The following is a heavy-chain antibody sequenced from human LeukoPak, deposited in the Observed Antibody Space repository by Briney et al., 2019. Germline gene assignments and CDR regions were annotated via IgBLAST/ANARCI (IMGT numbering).Heavy chain of an antibody. CDR1: GLSFSTYG. D-gene: IGHD3-16*01. J-gene: IGHJ4*02. V-gene: IGHV3-33*01. Sequence: GGSLRLSCAASGLSFSTYGMHWVRQAPGKGLEWVALIWNAGTNTDYADSVKGRFTISRDKSKNTLYLQMNSLRAEDTAVYYCAGDTPPGGDYYFDYWGQGTLVIVSS. CDR3: AGDTPPGGDYYFDY. CDR2: IWNAGTNT.